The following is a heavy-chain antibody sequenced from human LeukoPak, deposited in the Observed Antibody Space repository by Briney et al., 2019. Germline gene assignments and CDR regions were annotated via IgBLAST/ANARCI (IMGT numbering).Heavy chain of an antibody. CDR2: ISGSGGST. CDR1: RFTFSSYA. CDR3: ANFYSGYGRGPQYYFDY. D-gene: IGHD5-12*01. Sequence: GGSLRLSCAASRFTFSSYAMSWVRQAPGKGLEWVSAISGSGGSTYYADSVKGRFTISRDNSKNTLYLQMNSLRAEDTAVYYCANFYSGYGRGPQYYFDYWGQGTLVTVSS. J-gene: IGHJ4*02. V-gene: IGHV3-23*01.